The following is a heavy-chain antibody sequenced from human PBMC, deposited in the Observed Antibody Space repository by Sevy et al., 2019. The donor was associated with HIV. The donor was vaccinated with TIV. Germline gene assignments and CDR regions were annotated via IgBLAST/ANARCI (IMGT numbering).Heavy chain of an antibody. CDR3: AGSITIDYGMDV. Sequence: GGSLRLSCAASGFTFSSYSMNWVRQAPGKGLELVSSISSSSSYIYYADSVKGRFTISRDNAKNSLYLQMNSLRAEDTAVYYCAGSITIDYGMDVWGQGTTVTVSS. V-gene: IGHV3-21*01. CDR2: ISSSSSYI. CDR1: GFTFSSYS. J-gene: IGHJ6*02. D-gene: IGHD3-3*01.